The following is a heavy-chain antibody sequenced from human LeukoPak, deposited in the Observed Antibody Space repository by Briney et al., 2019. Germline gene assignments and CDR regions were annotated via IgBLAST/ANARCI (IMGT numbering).Heavy chain of an antibody. V-gene: IGHV1-24*01. CDR2: VDPEDGEI. CDR3: ARAESYYGSGSYYY. D-gene: IGHD3-10*01. Sequence: ASVKVSCKVSGYTLTELSMHWVRQAPGKGLEWMGGVDPEDGEIIYAQKFQGRVTMTKDTSTDTAYMELSRLRSDDTAVYYCARAESYYGSGSYYYWGQGTLVTVSS. CDR1: GYTLTELS. J-gene: IGHJ4*02.